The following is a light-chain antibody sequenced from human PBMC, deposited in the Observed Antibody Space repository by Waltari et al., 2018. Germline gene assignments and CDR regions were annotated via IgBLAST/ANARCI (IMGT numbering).Light chain of an antibody. CDR2: AAS. J-gene: IGKJ4*01. CDR1: QSISSY. Sequence: DIQMTQFPSSLSASLGDRVTITCRASQSISSYLNWYQQKPGKAPKLLIYAASSLQSGVPSRFSGSGSGTDFTLTISSLQPEDFATYYCQQSYSTPLTFGGGTKVEIK. CDR3: QQSYSTPLT. V-gene: IGKV1-39*01.